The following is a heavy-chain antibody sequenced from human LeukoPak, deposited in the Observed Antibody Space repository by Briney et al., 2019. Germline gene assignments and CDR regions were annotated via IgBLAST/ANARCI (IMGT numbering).Heavy chain of an antibody. Sequence: ASVKVSCKASGYTFTSHYMHWVRQAPGQGLEWMGIINPSGGATNYAQKFQGRVTMTRDTSTTTVYMELSSLRSEDTAVYYCARQGGYRSGPTCYGVAVYAMDVWGQGTTVTVSS. CDR1: GYTFTSHY. J-gene: IGHJ6*02. CDR3: ARQGGYRSGPTCYGVAVYAMDV. CDR2: INPSGGAT. V-gene: IGHV1-46*01. D-gene: IGHD2-2*01.